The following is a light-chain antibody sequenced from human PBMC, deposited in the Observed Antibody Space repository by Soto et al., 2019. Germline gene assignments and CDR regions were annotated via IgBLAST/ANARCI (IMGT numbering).Light chain of an antibody. CDR3: QQYGSSQIT. CDR2: GAS. J-gene: IGKJ5*01. Sequence: EIVLTQSPGTLSLSPGERATLSCRASQSVRSSYLAWYQQKPGQAPRLLIYGASSRAPGIPDRFSGSGSGADFTLTISRLEPEDFAVYYCQQYGSSQITFGQGTRLEIK. V-gene: IGKV3-20*01. CDR1: QSVRSSY.